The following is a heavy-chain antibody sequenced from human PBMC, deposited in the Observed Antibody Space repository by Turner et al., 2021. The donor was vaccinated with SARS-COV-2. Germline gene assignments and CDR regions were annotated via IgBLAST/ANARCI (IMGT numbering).Heavy chain of an antibody. CDR2: IYYSGST. CDR1: GGSISSSSYY. J-gene: IGHJ6*02. V-gene: IGHV4-39*01. CDR3: AGERAAYYDFWSGYYGNNYYYGMDV. D-gene: IGHD3-3*01. Sequence: QLQLQESGPGLVKPSETLSLPCTVSGGSISSSSYYWGWIRQPPGKGLEWIGSIYYSGSTYYNPSLKSRVTISVDTSKNQFSLKLSSVTAADTAVYYCAGERAAYYDFWSGYYGNNYYYGMDVWGQGTTVTVSS.